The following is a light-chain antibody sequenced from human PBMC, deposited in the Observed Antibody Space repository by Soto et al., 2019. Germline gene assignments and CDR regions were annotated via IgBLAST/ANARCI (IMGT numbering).Light chain of an antibody. CDR2: GAS. J-gene: IGKJ4*01. V-gene: IGKV3-20*01. CDR3: HHYGGSVTT. CDR1: QTISSGQ. Sequence: ENVLAQSPDTVSLSPGERATLSCRASQTISSGQLAWYQQKRGQAPRLLIFGASTRAHGIPDRFSGSGSGTDFILTIARLEPEDFAVYYCHHYGGSVTTFGGGTKVEIK.